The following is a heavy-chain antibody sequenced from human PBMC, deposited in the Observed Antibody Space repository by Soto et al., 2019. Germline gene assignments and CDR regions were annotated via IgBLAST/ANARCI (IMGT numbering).Heavy chain of an antibody. Sequence: QVQLQEPGPGLVKPSQTLSLTCTVSGASISSGGYYWGLIRQHPGKGLEWIGYIYYSWSTYYIPSLKSRVAISVDTSKNQFSLKLSSVTAADTAVYYCAREPSPWGQGTLVTVSS. J-gene: IGHJ5*02. V-gene: IGHV4-31*03. CDR3: AREPSP. CDR2: IYYSWST. CDR1: GASISSGGYY.